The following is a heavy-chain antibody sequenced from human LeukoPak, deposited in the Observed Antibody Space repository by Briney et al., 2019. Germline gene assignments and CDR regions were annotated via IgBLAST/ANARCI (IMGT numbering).Heavy chain of an antibody. CDR3: ARGHDDFWSGYYIVPHYYYYMDV. D-gene: IGHD3-3*01. Sequence: ASVKVSCKASGYTFTSYGISWVRQAPGQGLEWVGWISAYNGNTNYAQKLQGRVTMTTDTSTSTAYMELRSLRSDDTAVYYCARGHDDFWSGYYIVPHYYYYMDVWGKGTTVTVSS. J-gene: IGHJ6*03. CDR1: GYTFTSYG. CDR2: ISAYNGNT. V-gene: IGHV1-18*01.